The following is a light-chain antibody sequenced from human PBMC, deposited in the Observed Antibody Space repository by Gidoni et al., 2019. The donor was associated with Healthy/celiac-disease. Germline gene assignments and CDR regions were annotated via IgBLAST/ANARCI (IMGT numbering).Light chain of an antibody. CDR3: QQYNDYPYT. Sequence: DIQMNQSPSTLSASVGDRVTITCRASQGISSWLAWYQQKPGKAPKLLIYKASSVESGFPSRFSGSGSGTEFPLTISSLQPDDFAIYYCQQYNDYPYTFGQGTKLEIK. CDR1: QGISSW. V-gene: IGKV1-5*03. CDR2: KAS. J-gene: IGKJ2*01.